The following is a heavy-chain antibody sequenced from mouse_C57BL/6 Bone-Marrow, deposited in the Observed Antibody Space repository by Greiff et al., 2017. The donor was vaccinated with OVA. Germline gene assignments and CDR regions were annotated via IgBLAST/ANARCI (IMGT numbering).Heavy chain of an antibody. CDR3: AKDGYDETWLAY. D-gene: IGHD2-2*01. V-gene: IGHV1-59*01. Sequence: QVQLQQPGAELVRPGTSVKLSCKASGYTFTSYWMHWVQQRPGQGLEWIGVIDPSDSSTNYNQTFKGRATLSVDTSSSTAYMQLSSLTSEDSAVDYCAKDGYDETWLAYWGQGTLVTVSA. J-gene: IGHJ3*01. CDR2: IDPSDSST. CDR1: GYTFTSYW.